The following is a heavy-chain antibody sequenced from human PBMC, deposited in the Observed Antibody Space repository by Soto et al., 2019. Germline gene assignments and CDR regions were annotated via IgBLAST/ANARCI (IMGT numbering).Heavy chain of an antibody. CDR3: ARDRGYSGYFDFDY. D-gene: IGHD5-12*01. CDR1: GFTFSSYA. Sequence: GGSLRLSCAASGFTFSSYAMHWVRQAPGKGLEWVAVISYDGSNKYYADSVKGRFTISRDNSKNTLYLQMNSLRAEDTAVYYCARDRGYSGYFDFDYWGQGTLVTVSS. J-gene: IGHJ4*02. V-gene: IGHV3-30-3*01. CDR2: ISYDGSNK.